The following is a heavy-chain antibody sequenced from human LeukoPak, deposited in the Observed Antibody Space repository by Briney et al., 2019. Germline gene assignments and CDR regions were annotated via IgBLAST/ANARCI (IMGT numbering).Heavy chain of an antibody. Sequence: PGVSLTLSCTASGLTFKHYAMSWVRQTPVVGLEWVSAISDNYGSTYYTESVKGRFTIYRENSKDTVKMQMNNLRAADTDLYFCVRHDSYIPFWGQGSLVTVSS. J-gene: IGHJ1*01. CDR3: VRHDSYIPF. D-gene: IGHD5-18*01. CDR2: ISDNYGST. V-gene: IGHV3-23*01. CDR1: GLTFKHYA.